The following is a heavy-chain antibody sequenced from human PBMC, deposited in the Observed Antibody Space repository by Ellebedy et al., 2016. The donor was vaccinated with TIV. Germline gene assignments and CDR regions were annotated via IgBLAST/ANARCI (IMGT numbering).Heavy chain of an antibody. D-gene: IGHD4-17*01. V-gene: IGHV3-23*01. CDR3: TGWRSGDPT. J-gene: IGHJ5*02. CDR1: GFTFSCCA. CDR2: IDNRGDTT. Sequence: GESLKISCAASGFTFSCCAMSWVRQAPGKGLEWVSVIDNRGDTTYADSVKGRFTISRDDSKNSLYLQMNSLKIEDTAVYYCTGWRSGDPTWGQGTLVTVSS.